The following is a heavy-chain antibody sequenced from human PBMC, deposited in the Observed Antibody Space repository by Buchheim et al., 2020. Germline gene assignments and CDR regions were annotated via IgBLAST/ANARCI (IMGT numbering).Heavy chain of an antibody. CDR1: GGSFSGYY. J-gene: IGHJ6*02. V-gene: IGHV4-34*01. D-gene: IGHD1-26*01. Sequence: QVQLQQWGAGLLKPSETLSLTCAVYGGSFSGYYWSWIRQPPGKGLEWIGEINHSGSTNYNPSLKSRVTISVYTSKNQFSLKLSSVTAADTAVYYCAGRYSGSYYGLYYYYYGMDVWGQGTT. CDR2: INHSGST. CDR3: AGRYSGSYYGLYYYYYGMDV.